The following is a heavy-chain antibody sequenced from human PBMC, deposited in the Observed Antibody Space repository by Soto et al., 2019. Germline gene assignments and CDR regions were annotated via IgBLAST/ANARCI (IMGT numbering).Heavy chain of an antibody. J-gene: IGHJ3*02. CDR1: GGTFSSSA. V-gene: IGHV1-69*06. Sequence: QVQLEQSGAEVRKPGSSVKVSCKASGGTFSSSAINGLRQAPGQGPEGMGGIISTLGTSNYIPKLRGRVQINAATVTNTDYTEVGSLISADTDLYYCASCETTSHTGFDIWGQWTMVTV. CDR3: ASCETTSHTGFDI. CDR2: IISTLGTS. D-gene: IGHD1-1*01.